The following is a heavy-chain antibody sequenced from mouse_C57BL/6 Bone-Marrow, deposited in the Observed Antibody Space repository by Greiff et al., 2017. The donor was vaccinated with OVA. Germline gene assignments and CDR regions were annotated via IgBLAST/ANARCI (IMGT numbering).Heavy chain of an antibody. CDR3: ARNGYLYWYFDV. CDR2: IYPRSGNT. Sequence: VQLQQSGAELARPGASVKLSCKASGYTFTSYGISWVKQSTGQGLEWIGEIYPRSGNTYYNEKFKGKATLTADKSSSTAYMELRSLTSEDSAVYFCARNGYLYWYFDVWGTGTTVTVSS. V-gene: IGHV1-81*01. J-gene: IGHJ1*03. D-gene: IGHD2-2*01. CDR1: GYTFTSYG.